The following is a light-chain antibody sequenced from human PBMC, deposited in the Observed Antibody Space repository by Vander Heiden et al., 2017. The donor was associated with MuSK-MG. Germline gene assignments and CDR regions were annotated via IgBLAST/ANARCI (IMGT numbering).Light chain of an antibody. Sequence: DIQMTQSRSTLSASVGDRVIITCRASQSISSWLAWYQQKPGKAPNLLIYKASSLESGVPSRFSGSGSGTEFTLTISSLQPDDVATYYCQQDNTSPWTFGQGTKVEIK. V-gene: IGKV1-5*03. CDR1: QSISSW. J-gene: IGKJ1*01. CDR2: KAS. CDR3: QQDNTSPWT.